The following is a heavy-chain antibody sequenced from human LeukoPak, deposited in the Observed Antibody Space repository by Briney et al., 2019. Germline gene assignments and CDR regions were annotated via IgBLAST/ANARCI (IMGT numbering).Heavy chain of an antibody. D-gene: IGHD5-18*01. CDR2: IKSKTDGGTT. V-gene: IGHV3-15*01. CDR1: GFTFSNAW. J-gene: IGHJ4*02. CDR3: TIMYTPMEQAFDY. Sequence: GGSLRLSCAGSGFTFSNAWMSWVRQAPGKGLEGVGRIKSKTDGGTTDYAAPVKGRFTISRDDSKNTLYLQMNSLKTEDTAVYFCTIMYTPMEQAFDYWGQGTLVTVSS.